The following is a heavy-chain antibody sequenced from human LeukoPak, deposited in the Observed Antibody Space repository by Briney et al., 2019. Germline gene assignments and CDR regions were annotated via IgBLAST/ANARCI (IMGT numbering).Heavy chain of an antibody. D-gene: IGHD4-17*01. CDR3: ATGTTVTTNGDN. V-gene: IGHV1-69*13. J-gene: IGHJ4*02. Sequence: ASVKVSCKASGGTFSSYAISWVRQAPGQGLEWMGGIIPIFGTANYAQKSQGRVTITADESTSTAYMELSSLRSEDTAVYYCATGTTVTTNGDNWGQGTLVTVSS. CDR2: IIPIFGTA. CDR1: GGTFSSYA.